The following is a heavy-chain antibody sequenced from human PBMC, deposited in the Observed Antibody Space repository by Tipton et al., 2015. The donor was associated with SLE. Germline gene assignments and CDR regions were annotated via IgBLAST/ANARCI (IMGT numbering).Heavy chain of an antibody. V-gene: IGHV3-33*08. CDR3: AKRVGSYYGMDV. Sequence: SLRLSCAASGFTFSSYGMHWVRQAPGKGLEWVAVIWYDGSNKYYADSVKGRFTISRDNSKNTLYLQMNSLRAEDTAVYYCAKRVGSYYGMDVWGQGTTVTVSS. D-gene: IGHD3-10*01. J-gene: IGHJ6*02. CDR1: GFTFSSYG. CDR2: IWYDGSNK.